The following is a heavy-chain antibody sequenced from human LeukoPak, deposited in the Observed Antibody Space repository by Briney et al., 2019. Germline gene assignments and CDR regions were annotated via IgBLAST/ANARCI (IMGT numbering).Heavy chain of an antibody. J-gene: IGHJ4*02. V-gene: IGHV3-48*03. CDR2: ISSSGSTI. D-gene: IGHD1-26*01. CDR3: AREGAVGGVFDY. Sequence: GGSLRLSCAASGFTFSTYEMNWVRQATGKGLEWVSYISSSGSTIYYADSVKGRFTISRDNAKNSLYLQMNSLRAEDTAIYYCAREGAVGGVFDYWGQGTLVTVSS. CDR1: GFTFSTYE.